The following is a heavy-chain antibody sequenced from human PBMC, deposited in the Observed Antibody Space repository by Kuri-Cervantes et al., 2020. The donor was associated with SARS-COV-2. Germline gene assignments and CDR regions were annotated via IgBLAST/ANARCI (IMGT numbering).Heavy chain of an antibody. V-gene: IGHV3-33*01. CDR1: GFTFSSYC. CDR3: ARDENRVVPAAILYYYSYGMDV. J-gene: IGHJ6*02. D-gene: IGHD2-2*01. Sequence: GESLKISCAASGFTFSSYCMHWVRQAPGKGLEWGAVIWYDGSNKYYADSVKVRFTISRDNSKNTLYLQMNRLRAKDTAVYYCARDENRVVPAAILYYYSYGMDVWGQGTTVTVSS. CDR2: IWYDGSNK.